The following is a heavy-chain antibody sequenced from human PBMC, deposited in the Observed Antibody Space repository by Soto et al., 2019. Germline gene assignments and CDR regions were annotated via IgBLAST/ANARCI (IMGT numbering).Heavy chain of an antibody. D-gene: IGHD2-15*01. CDR2: INSPTTTM. Sequence: EVQLVESGGGLVQPGGSLRLSCAASGFTFSSYGMNWARQAPGMGLEWVAHINSPTTTMSYADSVRGRFTISRDNAENSLFLQMNSLRAEDTAIYDCARDPEGIDDFDYWGQGTLVIVSS. J-gene: IGHJ4*02. CDR1: GFTFSSYG. CDR3: ARDPEGIDDFDY. V-gene: IGHV3-48*04.